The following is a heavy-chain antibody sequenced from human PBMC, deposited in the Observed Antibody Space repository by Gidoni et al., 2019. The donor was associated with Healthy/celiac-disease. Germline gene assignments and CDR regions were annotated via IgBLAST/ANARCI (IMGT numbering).Heavy chain of an antibody. Sequence: EVQLVESGGGLVQPGGSLRRSCAASGFTFSDHYMDWVRQAPGKGLEWVGRTRNKANSYTTEYAASVKGRFTISRDDSKNSLYLQMNSLKTEDTAVYYCAREVVGATLDYYYYYGMDVWGQGTTVTVSS. J-gene: IGHJ6*02. CDR1: GFTFSDHY. V-gene: IGHV3-72*01. CDR3: AREVVGATLDYYYYYGMDV. D-gene: IGHD1-26*01. CDR2: TRNKANSYTT.